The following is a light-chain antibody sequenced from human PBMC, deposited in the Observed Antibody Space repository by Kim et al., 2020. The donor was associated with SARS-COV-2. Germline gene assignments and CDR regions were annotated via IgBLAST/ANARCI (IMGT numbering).Light chain of an antibody. CDR1: SSNNGNNY. V-gene: IGLV1-51*01. CDR3: GTWDSSLSTVV. Sequence: QKVTISCSGSSSNNGNNYVSWYQQLPGTAPKLLIFDNNKRPSGIPDRFSGSKSGTSATLGITGLQTGDEADYYCGTWDSSLSTVVFGGGTQLTVL. J-gene: IGLJ2*01. CDR2: DNN.